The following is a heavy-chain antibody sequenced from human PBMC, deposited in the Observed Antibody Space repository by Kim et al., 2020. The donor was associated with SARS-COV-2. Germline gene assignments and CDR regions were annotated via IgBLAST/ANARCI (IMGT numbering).Heavy chain of an antibody. D-gene: IGHD3-9*01. CDR3: TREIQYFDWLFRSDYYYYGMDV. V-gene: IGHV3-49*04. CDR1: GFTFGDYA. J-gene: IGHJ6*02. CDR2: IRSKAYGGTT. Sequence: GGSLRLSCTASGFTFGDYAMSWVRQAPGTGLEWVGFIRSKAYGGTTEYAASVKGRFTISRDDSKSIAYLQMNSLKTEDTAVYYCTREIQYFDWLFRSDYYYYGMDVWGRGTTVTVS.